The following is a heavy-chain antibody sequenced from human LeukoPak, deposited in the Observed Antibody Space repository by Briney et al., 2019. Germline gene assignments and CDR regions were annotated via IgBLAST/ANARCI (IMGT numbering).Heavy chain of an antibody. D-gene: IGHD6-13*01. CDR3: ARLSRIGVAGTYGYHSMDV. V-gene: IGHV4-59*13. CDR1: GGSINNYY. Sequence: SETLSLTCTVSGGSINNYYWSWIRQPPGKGLEWIGYVYYSGSTNYNPSLKSRVTISADTSNNQFSLKLSSVTAADTAVYYCARLSRIGVAGTYGYHSMDVWGQGTTVTVSS. CDR2: VYYSGST. J-gene: IGHJ6*02.